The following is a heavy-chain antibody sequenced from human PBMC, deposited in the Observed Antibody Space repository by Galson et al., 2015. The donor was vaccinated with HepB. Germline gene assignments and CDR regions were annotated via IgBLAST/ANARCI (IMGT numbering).Heavy chain of an antibody. CDR1: GFTFSSYA. D-gene: IGHD5-18*01. J-gene: IGHJ4*02. V-gene: IGHV3-30-3*01. CDR2: ISFDGSNK. Sequence: SLRLSCAASGFTFSSYAMRWVRQAPGKGLEWVAVISFDGSNKYYADSVKGRFTISRDNSKNTLFLQMNSLRAEDTAVYYCARDEYSYGTTPFGYWGQGTLVTVSS. CDR3: ARDEYSYGTTPFGY.